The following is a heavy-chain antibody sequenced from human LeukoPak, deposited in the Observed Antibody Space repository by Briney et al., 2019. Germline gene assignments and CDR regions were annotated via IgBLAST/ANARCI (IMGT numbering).Heavy chain of an antibody. CDR2: IYSGGST. J-gene: IGHJ1*01. CDR3: ARDGYSSSGYFQH. D-gene: IGHD6-19*01. V-gene: IGHV3-53*01. Sequence: PGGSLRLSCAASGFTVSGNYMSWVRQAPGKGLEWVSVIYSGGSTYYADSVKGRFTISRDNSKNTLYLQMNSLRAEDTAVYYCARDGYSSSGYFQHWGQGTLVTVSS. CDR1: GFTVSGNY.